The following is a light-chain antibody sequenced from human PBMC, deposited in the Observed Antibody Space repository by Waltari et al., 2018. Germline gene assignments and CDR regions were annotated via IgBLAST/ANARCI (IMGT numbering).Light chain of an antibody. Sequence: VMTQSPYSLAVCLGEMATINCKSGQSVFWDSNKKEYFALYQQKPGQPPKLLISWATTRESGVPDRFSGSGSGTKFTLTISSLQAEDVAVYYCQQYYSTPVTFGQGTKVEIK. J-gene: IGKJ1*01. CDR2: WAT. V-gene: IGKV4-1*01. CDR1: QSVFWDSNKKEY. CDR3: QQYYSTPVT.